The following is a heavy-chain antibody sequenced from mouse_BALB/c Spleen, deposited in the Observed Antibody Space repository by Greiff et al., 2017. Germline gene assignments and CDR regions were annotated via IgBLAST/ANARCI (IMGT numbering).Heavy chain of an antibody. J-gene: IGHJ2*01. CDR3: ARAPYRYYFDY. CDR2: ISDGGSYT. V-gene: IGHV5-4*02. D-gene: IGHD2-14*01. Sequence: EVQVVESGGGLVKPGGSLKLSCAASGFTFSDYYMYWVRQTPEKRLEWVATISDGGSYTYYPDSVKGRFTISRDNAKNNLYLQMSSLKSEDTAMYYCARAPYRYYFDYWGQGTTLTVSS. CDR1: GFTFSDYY.